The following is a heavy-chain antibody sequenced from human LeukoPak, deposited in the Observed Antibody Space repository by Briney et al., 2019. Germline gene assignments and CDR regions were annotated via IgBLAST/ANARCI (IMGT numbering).Heavy chain of an antibody. CDR2: MSYDGHIT. V-gene: IGHV3-30*18. Sequence: GRSLRLSCAASGFTFSSYGMHWVRQAPGKGLEWVAVMSYDGHITYYADSLKGRFTISRDNSKNTLYLQMNSLRVEDTALYYCAKHGYCGGISCFFDFWGQGTLVTVSS. J-gene: IGHJ4*02. CDR3: AKHGYCGGISCFFDF. D-gene: IGHD2-2*03. CDR1: GFTFSSYG.